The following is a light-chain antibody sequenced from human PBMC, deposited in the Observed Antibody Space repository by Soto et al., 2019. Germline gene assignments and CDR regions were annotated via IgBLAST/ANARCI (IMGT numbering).Light chain of an antibody. CDR2: AAS. Sequence: IQMTQSPSSLSASTGDRVTITCRASQGISSYLAWYQQKPGKAPKLLIYAASTLQSGVPSRFSGSGSGTDFTLTITNLQPDDFATYYCQQYNSVWTFGQGTKVDI. V-gene: IGKV1-8*01. CDR3: QQYNSVWT. J-gene: IGKJ1*01. CDR1: QGISSY.